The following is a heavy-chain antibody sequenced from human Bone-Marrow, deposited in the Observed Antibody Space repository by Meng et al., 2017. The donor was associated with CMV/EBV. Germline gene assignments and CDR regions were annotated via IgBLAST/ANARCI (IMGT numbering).Heavy chain of an antibody. V-gene: IGHV3-30-3*01. Sequence: GESLKISCAASGFTFSSYAMHWVRQAPGKGLEWVAVISYDGSNKYYADSVKGRFTISRDNSKNTLYLQMNSLRAEDTAVYYCARDGAGDIVVVPAAKGYYYYYGMAVWGPGNTV. CDR3: ARDGAGDIVVVPAAKGYYYYYGMAV. D-gene: IGHD2-2*01. CDR2: ISYDGSNK. J-gene: IGHJ6*01. CDR1: GFTFSSYA.